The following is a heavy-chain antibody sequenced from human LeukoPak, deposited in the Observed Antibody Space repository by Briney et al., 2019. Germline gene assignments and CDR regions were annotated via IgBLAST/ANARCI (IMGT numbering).Heavy chain of an antibody. V-gene: IGHV3-23*01. CDR3: AKSDSGYGMGDFGY. Sequence: GGSLRLSCAASGFTFSSYSMNWVRQAPGKGLEWVSAIIGRGGSGGSTYYADSVKGRFTISRDNSKNTLYLQMNSLRAEDTAVYYCAKSDSGYGMGDFGYWGQGTLVTVSS. CDR2: IIGRGGSGGST. D-gene: IGHD5-12*01. J-gene: IGHJ4*02. CDR1: GFTFSSYS.